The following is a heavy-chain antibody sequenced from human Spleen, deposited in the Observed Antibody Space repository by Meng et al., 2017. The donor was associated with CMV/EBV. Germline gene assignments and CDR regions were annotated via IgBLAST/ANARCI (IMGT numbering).Heavy chain of an antibody. CDR1: GYTFTSYG. CDR3: AREGYYDILTVSAANVYYYYYYGMDV. J-gene: IGHJ6*02. D-gene: IGHD3-9*01. CDR2: ISAYNGNT. Sequence: ASVKVSCKASGYTFTSYGISWVRQAPGQGLEWMGWISAYNGNTNYAQKLQGRVTMTTDTSTSTAYMELRSLRSDDTAVYYCAREGYYDILTVSAANVYYYYYYGMDVWCQGTTVTVSS. V-gene: IGHV1-18*01.